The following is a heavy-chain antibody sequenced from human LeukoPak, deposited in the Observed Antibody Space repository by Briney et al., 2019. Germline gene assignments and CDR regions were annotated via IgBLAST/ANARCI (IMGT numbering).Heavy chain of an antibody. CDR1: GYTFTSYG. CDR3: ARVWYSGYDSVGGYYFDY. V-gene: IGHV1-18*01. Sequence: ASVKVSCKAPGYTFTSYGISWVRQAPRQGLEWMGWISAYNGNTNYAQKLQGRVTMTTDTSTSTAYMELRSLRSDDTAVYYCARVWYSGYDSVGGYYFDYWGQGTLVTVSS. CDR2: ISAYNGNT. J-gene: IGHJ4*02. D-gene: IGHD5-12*01.